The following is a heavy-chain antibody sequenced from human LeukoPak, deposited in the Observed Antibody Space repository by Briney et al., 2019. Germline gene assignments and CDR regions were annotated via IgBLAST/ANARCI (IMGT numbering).Heavy chain of an antibody. CDR2: ISGSGGST. CDR3: ARVSRGYSYGYAKVADYYYYMDV. V-gene: IGHV3-23*01. D-gene: IGHD5-18*01. Sequence: GRSLRLSCAASGFTFDDYAMHWVRQAPGKGLEWVSAISGSGGSTYYADSVKGRFTISRDNSKNTLYLQMNSLRAEDTAVYYCARVSRGYSYGYAKVADYYYYMDVWGKGTTVTVSS. J-gene: IGHJ6*03. CDR1: GFTFDDYA.